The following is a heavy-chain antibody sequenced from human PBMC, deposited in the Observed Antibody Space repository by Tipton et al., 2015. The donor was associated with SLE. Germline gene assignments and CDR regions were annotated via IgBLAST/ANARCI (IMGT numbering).Heavy chain of an antibody. CDR1: GYTFTNYG. CDR2: ISGYTGNT. V-gene: IGHV1-18*01. Sequence: QSGAEVKKPGASVKVSCKASGYTFTNYGLSWVRQAPGQGLDWMGWISGYTGNTKSAQKFQGRVTLTTDTSTSTAYLELRSLRSDDTAVYYCAGDGLGGNPVSVDYWGQGTLVTVSS. CDR3: AGDGLGGNPVSVDY. J-gene: IGHJ4*02. D-gene: IGHD4-23*01.